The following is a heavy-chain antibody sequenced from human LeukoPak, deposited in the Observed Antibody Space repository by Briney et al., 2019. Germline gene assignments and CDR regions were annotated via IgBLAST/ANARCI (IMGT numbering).Heavy chain of an antibody. CDR2: ISGSGVST. CDR3: AKGHDDFWSGHDY. Sequence: GGSLRLSCAASGFSFSSYGMSWARQAPGKGLEWVSSISGSGVSTYYADSVKGRFAISRDNSKNTLYLQMNSLRAEDTAVYYCAKGHDDFWSGHDYWGQGTLVTVSS. J-gene: IGHJ4*02. D-gene: IGHD3-3*01. CDR1: GFSFSSYG. V-gene: IGHV3-23*01.